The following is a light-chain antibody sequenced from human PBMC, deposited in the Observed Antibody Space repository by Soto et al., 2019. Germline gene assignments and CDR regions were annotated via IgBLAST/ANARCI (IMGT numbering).Light chain of an antibody. CDR3: MQSLQTPRT. V-gene: IGKV2-28*01. CDR2: LGS. J-gene: IGKJ1*01. Sequence: DIVMTQSPLSLPVTPGEPASISCRSSQSLLQSNGYNYLDWYLQKPGQSPHLLIYLGSNRASGVPDRFRGSGSGTDFTLKISRVEAEDVGVYYCMQSLQTPRTLGQGTKVDIK. CDR1: QSLLQSNGYNY.